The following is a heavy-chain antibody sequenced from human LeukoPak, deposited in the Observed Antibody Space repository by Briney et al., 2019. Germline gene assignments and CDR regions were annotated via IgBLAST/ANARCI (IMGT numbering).Heavy chain of an antibody. CDR2: IDPSDSYT. Sequence: GESLMISSKGSGYSFTSYWISWVRQMPGKGLEWMGRIDPSDSYTNYSPSFQAHGAISADKSISTAYLQGSSLKASDTAMYYCARLYCSGGSCYLGWFDPWGERPLVPVSS. J-gene: IGHJ5*02. V-gene: IGHV5-10-1*01. CDR1: GYSFTSYW. CDR3: ARLYCSGGSCYLGWFDP. D-gene: IGHD2-15*01.